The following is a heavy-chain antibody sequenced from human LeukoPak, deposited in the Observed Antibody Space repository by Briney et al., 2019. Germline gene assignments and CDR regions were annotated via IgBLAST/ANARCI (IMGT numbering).Heavy chain of an antibody. CDR3: ARGIPWMFTFGGVIVPTYNWFDP. CDR1: GYTFTSYD. CDR2: MNPNSGNT. Sequence: ASVKVSCKASGYTFTSYDINWVRQATGQGLEWMGWMNPNSGNTGYAQKFQGRVTITRNTSISTAYMELSSLRSEDTAVYYCARGIPWMFTFGGVIVPTYNWFDPWGQGTLVTVSS. J-gene: IGHJ5*02. D-gene: IGHD3-16*02. V-gene: IGHV1-8*03.